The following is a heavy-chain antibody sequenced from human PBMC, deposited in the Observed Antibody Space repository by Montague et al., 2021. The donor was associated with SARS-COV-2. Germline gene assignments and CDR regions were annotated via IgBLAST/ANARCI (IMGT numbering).Heavy chain of an antibody. D-gene: IGHD3-22*01. CDR1: GVSTSSYY. CDR3: ARHGRFSVIVNTPRGAFDI. J-gene: IGHJ3*02. V-gene: IGHV4-59*08. Sequence: SETLSLTCTVSGVSTSSYYWSWIRQPPGKGLEWMGCIYFSGSTNYNPSLKGGVTISVDTSKNQFSLKLSSVTAADTAVYYCARHGRFSVIVNTPRGAFDIWGQGTMVTVSS. CDR2: IYFSGST.